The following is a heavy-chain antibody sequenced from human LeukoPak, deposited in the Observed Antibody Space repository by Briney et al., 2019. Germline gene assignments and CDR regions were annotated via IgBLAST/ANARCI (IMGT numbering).Heavy chain of an antibody. J-gene: IGHJ4*02. Sequence: SETLSLTCTVSGGSISSYYWSWIRQPPGKGLEWIWYIYYSGSTNYNPSLKSRVTISVDTSKNQFSLKLSSVTAADTAVYYCARGWMEYSSSWYGVDYWGQGTLVTVSS. V-gene: IGHV4-59*01. D-gene: IGHD6-13*01. CDR2: IYYSGST. CDR1: GGSISSYY. CDR3: ARGWMEYSSSWYGVDY.